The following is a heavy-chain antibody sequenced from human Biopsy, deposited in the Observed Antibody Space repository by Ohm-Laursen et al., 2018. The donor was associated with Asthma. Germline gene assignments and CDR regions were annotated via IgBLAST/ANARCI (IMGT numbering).Heavy chain of an antibody. J-gene: IGHJ3*02. CDR1: GFSFSNFA. D-gene: IGHD1-1*01. V-gene: IGHV3-30*01. CDR2: ISKDASTQ. CDR3: VRDGTDDAFDI. Sequence: SLRLSCTAAGFSFSNFAIHWVRQAPGKGLEWVGVISKDASTQDYADSVKGRFTMARDNSKNTLDLQMNSLREEDTAVYYCVRDGTDDAFDIWGQGTVASVSS.